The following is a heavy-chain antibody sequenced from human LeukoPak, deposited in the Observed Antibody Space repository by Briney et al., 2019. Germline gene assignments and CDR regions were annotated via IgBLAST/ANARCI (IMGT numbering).Heavy chain of an antibody. J-gene: IGHJ4*02. CDR3: ASRIAVAGAFDY. CDR1: GYTFTGYY. V-gene: IGHV1-46*01. D-gene: IGHD6-19*01. Sequence: ASAKVSCKTSGYTFTGYYIDWVRQAPGQGLEWMGLINPSGGSTNYAQKFQGRVTMTRDTSTSTVYMEVSSLRSEDTAVYYCASRIAVAGAFDYWGQGTLVTVSS. CDR2: INPSGGST.